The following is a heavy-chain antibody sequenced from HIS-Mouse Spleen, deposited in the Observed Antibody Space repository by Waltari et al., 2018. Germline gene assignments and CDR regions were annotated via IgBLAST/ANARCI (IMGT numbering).Heavy chain of an antibody. V-gene: IGHV4-39*07. Sequence: QLQLQESGPGLVKPSETLSLTCTVSGGSISSSSYYWGWIRQPPGKGLGWIGSIYYSGSTDYNPSLTSRVTISVDTSKNQFSLTRSSVTAADTAVYYCAREIPYSSSWYDWYFDLWGRGTLVPVSS. CDR2: IYYSGST. J-gene: IGHJ2*01. CDR3: AREIPYSSSWYDWYFDL. D-gene: IGHD6-13*01. CDR1: GGSISSSSYY.